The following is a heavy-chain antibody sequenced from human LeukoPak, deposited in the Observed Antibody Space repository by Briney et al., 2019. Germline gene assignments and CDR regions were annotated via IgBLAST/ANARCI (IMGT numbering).Heavy chain of an antibody. J-gene: IGHJ2*01. V-gene: IGHV4-39*01. CDR1: GGSISTSTYY. D-gene: IGHD1-26*01. CDR2: ISYSGST. Sequence: PSETLSLTCTVSGGSISTSTYYWGWIRQPPGEGLEWIGSISYSGSTYNNPSLKSRVTISVDTSKNQFSLKLSSVTAPDTAVYYCARRVYSGSYNWYFDLWGRGTLVTVSS. CDR3: ARRVYSGSYNWYFDL.